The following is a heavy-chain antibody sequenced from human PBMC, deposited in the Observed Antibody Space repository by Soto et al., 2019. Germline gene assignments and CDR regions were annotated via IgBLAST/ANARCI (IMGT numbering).Heavy chain of an antibody. Sequence: GGSLRLSCAASGFTFSSYAMSWVRQAPGKGLEWVSAISGRGGSTYYADSVKGRCTISRDNSENSLDLQMHRLRAEATAVYACAKDPGYCSGGSCFDAFDIWGQGTMVTVSS. CDR3: AKDPGYCSGGSCFDAFDI. V-gene: IGHV3-23*01. CDR2: ISGRGGST. D-gene: IGHD2-15*01. CDR1: GFTFSSYA. J-gene: IGHJ3*02.